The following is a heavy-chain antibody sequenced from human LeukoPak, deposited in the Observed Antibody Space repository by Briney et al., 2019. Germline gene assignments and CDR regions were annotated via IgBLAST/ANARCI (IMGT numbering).Heavy chain of an antibody. CDR1: GGSISSGSYY. V-gene: IGHV4-31*03. CDR3: ARGSWIMYYFDY. D-gene: IGHD2-2*03. CDR2: IYYSGST. Sequence: SETLSLTCTVSGGSISSGSYYWSWIRQHPGKGLEWIGYIYYSGSTYYNPSLKSRVTISVDTSKNQFSLKLSSVTAADTAVYYCARGSWIMYYFDYWGQGTLVTVSS. J-gene: IGHJ4*02.